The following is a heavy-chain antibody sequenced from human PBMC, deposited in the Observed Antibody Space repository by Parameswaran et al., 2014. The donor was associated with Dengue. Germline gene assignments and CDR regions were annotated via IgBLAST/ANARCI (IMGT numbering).Heavy chain of an antibody. D-gene: IGHD1-26*01. CDR3: AKDRPLYSGSYYDYYYGMDV. Sequence: WIRQPPGKGLEWVAVISYDGSNKYYADSVKGRFTISRDNSKNTLYLQMNSLRAEDTAVYYCAKDRPLYSGSYYDYYYGMDVWGQGTTVTVSS. J-gene: IGHJ6*02. V-gene: IGHV3-30*18. CDR2: ISYDGSNK.